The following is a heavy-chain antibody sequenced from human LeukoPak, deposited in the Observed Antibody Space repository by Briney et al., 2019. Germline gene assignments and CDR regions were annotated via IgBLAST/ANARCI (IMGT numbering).Heavy chain of an antibody. CDR2: IKQDGSAK. CDR1: GFTFSSYW. V-gene: IGHV3-7*01. CDR3: ARGLSGYSSSLGY. D-gene: IGHD6-19*01. Sequence: GGSLRLSCAASGFTFSSYWMSWVRQAPGKGLEWVADIKQDGSAKYYVDSVKGRFTVSRDNAKNSLFLQMNSLRAEDTALYYCARGLSGYSSSLGYWGQGTLVTVSS. J-gene: IGHJ4*02.